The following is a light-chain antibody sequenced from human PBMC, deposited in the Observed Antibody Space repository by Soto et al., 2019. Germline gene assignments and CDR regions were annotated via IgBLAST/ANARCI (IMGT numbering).Light chain of an antibody. Sequence: EIVMTQSPATLSVSPGERATLSCRASQSVSSNLAWYQQKPGQAPRLLIYGASIRATGIPARFSGSGSGTECTLTISSLQSEDFAVYYCQQYNNWPSTFGQGTRLEIK. CDR1: QSVSSN. CDR3: QQYNNWPST. V-gene: IGKV3D-15*01. J-gene: IGKJ5*01. CDR2: GAS.